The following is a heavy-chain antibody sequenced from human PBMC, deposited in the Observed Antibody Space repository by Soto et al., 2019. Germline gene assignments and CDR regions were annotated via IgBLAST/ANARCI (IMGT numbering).Heavy chain of an antibody. J-gene: IGHJ4*02. V-gene: IGHV3-23*01. D-gene: IGHD3-10*01. CDR2: ISGSGGST. Sequence: GGSLRLSCAASGFTFSSYAMSWVRQAPGKGLEWVSAISGSGGSTYYADSVKGRLTISRDNSKNTLYLQMNSLRAEDTAVYYCAKQSGWFGEFSYFDYWGQGTLVTVSS. CDR1: GFTFSSYA. CDR3: AKQSGWFGEFSYFDY.